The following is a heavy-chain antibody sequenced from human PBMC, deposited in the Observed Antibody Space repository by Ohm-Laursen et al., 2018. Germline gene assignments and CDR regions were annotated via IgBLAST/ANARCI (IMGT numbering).Heavy chain of an antibody. CDR1: GGSFSGYY. D-gene: IGHD3-16*01. J-gene: IGHJ6*02. CDR3: AKVLRGEYYYYGMDV. CDR2: ISGSGGST. V-gene: IGHV3-23*01. Sequence: GTLSLTCTVYGGSFSGYYWSWIRQPPGKGLEWVSAISGSGGSTYYADSVKGRFTISRDNSKNTLYLQMNSLRAEDTAVYYCAKVLRGEYYYYGMDVWGQGTTVTVSS.